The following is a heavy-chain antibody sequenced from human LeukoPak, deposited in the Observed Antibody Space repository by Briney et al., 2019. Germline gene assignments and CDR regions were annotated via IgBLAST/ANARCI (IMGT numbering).Heavy chain of an antibody. CDR3: ARSHVYGSGSYGFWLDS. J-gene: IGHJ5*01. CDR1: GFSSSAYW. V-gene: IGHV3-7*01. Sequence: GGSLRLSCAASGFSSSAYWMSWVRQAAGKGLELVANIKQDGSDKYCVDSVMGRLTSSRDNAKNSLYLQMSSLRAEDTAVYYCARSHVYGSGSYGFWLDSWGQGTLVTVSS. D-gene: IGHD3-10*01. CDR2: IKQDGSDK.